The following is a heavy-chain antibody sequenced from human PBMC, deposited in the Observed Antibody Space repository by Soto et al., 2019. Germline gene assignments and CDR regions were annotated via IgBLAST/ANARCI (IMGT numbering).Heavy chain of an antibody. V-gene: IGHV4-39*01. CDR1: GGSISSSSYY. Sequence: PSETLSLTCTVSGGSISSSSYYWGWIRQPPGKGLEWIGSIYYSGSTYYNPSLKSRVTISVDTSKNQFSLKRSSVTAADTAVYYCARHIWSGSSWYDYYYGMDVWGQGTTVTVSS. D-gene: IGHD6-13*01. J-gene: IGHJ6*02. CDR3: ARHIWSGSSWYDYYYGMDV. CDR2: IYYSGST.